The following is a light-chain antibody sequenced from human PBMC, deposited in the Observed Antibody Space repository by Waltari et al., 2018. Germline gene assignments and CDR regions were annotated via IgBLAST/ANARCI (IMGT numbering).Light chain of an antibody. V-gene: IGLV2-14*01. J-gene: IGLJ2*01. Sequence: QSALTQPASVSGSPGQSITIFCTGTSSDVGGYNFVSWYQQHPGKAPKLLIYEVSYRPSGISNRFSGSKSGSTASLTISGLQAEDEADYYCSSYTSTKTPAFGGGTKLTVL. CDR3: SSYTSTKTPA. CDR2: EVS. CDR1: SSDVGGYNF.